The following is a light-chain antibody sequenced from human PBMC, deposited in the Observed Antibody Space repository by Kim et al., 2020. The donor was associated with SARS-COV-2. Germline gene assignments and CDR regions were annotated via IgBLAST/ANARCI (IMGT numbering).Light chain of an antibody. J-gene: IGKJ4*01. CDR1: F. CDR3: QKFKSYPAT. Sequence: FLALYLQNPGRPPKPLIYAPSSWQGGPPSRFSGSVSGKDLIPKISTLHPEDFAIYYCQKFKSYPATFGGGTKVDIK. CDR2: APS. V-gene: IGKV1-9*01.